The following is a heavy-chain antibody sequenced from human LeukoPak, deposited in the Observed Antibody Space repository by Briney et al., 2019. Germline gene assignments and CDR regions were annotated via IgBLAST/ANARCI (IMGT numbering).Heavy chain of an antibody. V-gene: IGHV3-21*06. D-gene: IGHD6-19*01. CDR1: ILSFSDYS. CDR3: ATDSYGWSRDH. J-gene: IGHJ4*02. Sequence: GGSLRLSCAVSILSFSDYSLSWVRQAPGKGLEWVATITGASDLMYYADSVRGRFTISRDNAKSSLYLQMNSLRADDTAFYYRATDSYGWSRDHWGQGTLVTVSS. CDR2: ITGASDLM.